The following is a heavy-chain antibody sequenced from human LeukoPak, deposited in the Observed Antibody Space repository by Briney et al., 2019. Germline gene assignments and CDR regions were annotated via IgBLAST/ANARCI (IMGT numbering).Heavy chain of an antibody. CDR2: INSDGRST. D-gene: IGHD2-8*02. CDR3: ARDQLYCTGGYCYFDC. CDR1: GFTFSSHW. V-gene: IGHV3-74*01. Sequence: PGGSLRLSCAASGFTFSSHWMHWVRQVPGKGLVWVSRINSDGRSTAYADSVKGRFTISRDNVKNTLYLQMNSLRAEDTAVYFCARDQLYCTGGYCYFDCWGQGTLVTVSS. J-gene: IGHJ4*02.